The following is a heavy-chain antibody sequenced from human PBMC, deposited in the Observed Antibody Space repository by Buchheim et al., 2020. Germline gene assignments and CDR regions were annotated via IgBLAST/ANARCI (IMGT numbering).Heavy chain of an antibody. V-gene: IGHV3-23*01. D-gene: IGHD3-16*01. CDR3: AKELGRFGGVIPHLYYYYGMDV. CDR1: GFTFSSYA. J-gene: IGHJ6*02. CDR2: ISGSGGST. Sequence: EVQLLESGGGLVQPGGSLRLSCAASGFTFSSYAMSWVRQAPGKGLEWVSAISGSGGSTYYADSVKGRFTISRDNSKNTLYLQMNSLRAEDTAVYYCAKELGRFGGVIPHLYYYYGMDVWGQGTT.